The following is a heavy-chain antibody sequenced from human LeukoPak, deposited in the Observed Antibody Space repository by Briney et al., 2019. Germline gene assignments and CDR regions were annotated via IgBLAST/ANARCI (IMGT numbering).Heavy chain of an antibody. J-gene: IGHJ4*02. D-gene: IGHD2-21*02. V-gene: IGHV3-33*01. CDR1: GFTFINYG. CDR2: IWYDGSKK. Sequence: PGGFLRLSCAASGFTFINYGMHWVRQAPGKGLEWVAVIWYDGSKKYYADSVKGRFTISRDNSKNTVYLQMNSLRAEDTAVYYCARVSPEIVVVTGTGAPDYWGQGTLVTVSS. CDR3: ARVSPEIVVVTGTGAPDY.